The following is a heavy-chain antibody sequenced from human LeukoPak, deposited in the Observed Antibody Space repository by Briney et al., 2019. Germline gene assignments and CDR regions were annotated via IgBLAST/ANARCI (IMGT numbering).Heavy chain of an antibody. CDR2: INHSGST. CDR3: ARMDRYCSSTSCYGFYYYYGMDV. V-gene: IGHV4-34*01. CDR1: GGSFSGYY. J-gene: IGHJ6*02. D-gene: IGHD2-2*01. Sequence: SETLSLTCAVYGGSFSGYYWSWIRQPPGKGLEWIGEINHSGSTNYNPSPKSRVTISVDTSKNQFSLKLSSVTAADTAVYYCARMDRYCSSTSCYGFYYYYGMDVWGQGTTVTVSS.